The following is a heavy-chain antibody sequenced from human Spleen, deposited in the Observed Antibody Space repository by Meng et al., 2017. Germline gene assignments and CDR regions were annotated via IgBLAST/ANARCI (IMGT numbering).Heavy chain of an antibody. CDR3: ARDWGSDQVDY. CDR1: GFTFSSLG. V-gene: IGHV3-33*01. Sequence: GESLKISCAASGFTFSSLGMHWVRQAPGKGLEWVAVIWSDGHNKFYADSVKGRFTISRDNSKNTLFLQMNRLRAEDTAVYYCARDWGSDQVDYWGQGTLVTVSS. J-gene: IGHJ4*02. CDR2: IWSDGHNK. D-gene: IGHD3-16*02.